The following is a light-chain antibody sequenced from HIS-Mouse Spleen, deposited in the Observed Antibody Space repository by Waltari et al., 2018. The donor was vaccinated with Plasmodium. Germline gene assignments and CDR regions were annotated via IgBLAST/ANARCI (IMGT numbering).Light chain of an antibody. J-gene: IGKJ2*01. V-gene: IGKV3-20*01. CDR1: QSVSSSY. CDR2: GAS. Sequence: EIVLTQSPGTLSLSPGERATLSCRASQSVSSSYLAWYQQKPGQAPRPLIYGASSRATGIPDRFSGSGSGTDFTLTISRLEPEDFAVYYCQQYGSSPYTFGQGTKLEL. CDR3: QQYGSSPYT.